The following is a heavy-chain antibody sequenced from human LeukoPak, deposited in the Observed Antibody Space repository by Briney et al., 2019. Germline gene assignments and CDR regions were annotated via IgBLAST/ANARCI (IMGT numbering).Heavy chain of an antibody. CDR2: IHYSGST. CDR1: GASISSYY. CDR3: ARTSYSIYDAPFGY. J-gene: IGHJ4*02. V-gene: IGHV4-59*01. Sequence: SETLSLTCTVSGASISSYYWSWIRQPPGKGLEWIGYIHYSGSTNYNPPLKSRVTISLDTSKNQFSLKLSSVTAADTAVYYCARTSYSIYDAPFGYWGQGALVTVSS. D-gene: IGHD5/OR15-5a*01.